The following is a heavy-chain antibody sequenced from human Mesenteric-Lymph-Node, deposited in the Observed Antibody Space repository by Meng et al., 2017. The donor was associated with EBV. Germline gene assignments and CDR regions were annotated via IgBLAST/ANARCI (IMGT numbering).Heavy chain of an antibody. D-gene: IGHD3-10*01. CDR3: ARFQRFGDFD. CDR2: IYHSGST. J-gene: IGHJ4*02. V-gene: IGHV4-4*02. CDR1: GASISSDNW. Sequence: QLQESGPDMVNPSGTLSLTCVVSGASISSDNWWSWVRQPPGKGLEWIGEIYHSGSTNYNPSLKCRVTISVDKSKRQFSLKLTSVTAADTAVYHCARFQRFGDFDWGQGTLVTVSS.